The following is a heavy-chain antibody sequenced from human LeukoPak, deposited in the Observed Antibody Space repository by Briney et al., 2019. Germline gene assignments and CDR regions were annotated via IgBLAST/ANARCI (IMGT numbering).Heavy chain of an antibody. CDR2: IKSKTDGGTT. D-gene: IGHD3-3*01. CDR3: TSMYYDFWSGYHLPDY. CDR1: GFTFSNSW. Sequence: GGSLRLSCAASGFTFSNSWMSWVRQAPGKGLEWVGRIKSKTDGGTTDYAATVKGRFTISRDDSKNTLYLQMNSLTTEDTAVYYCTSMYYDFWSGYHLPDYWGQGTLITVSS. V-gene: IGHV3-15*01. J-gene: IGHJ4*02.